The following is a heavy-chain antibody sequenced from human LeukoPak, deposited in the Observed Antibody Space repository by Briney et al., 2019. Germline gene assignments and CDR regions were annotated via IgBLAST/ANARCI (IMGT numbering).Heavy chain of an antibody. Sequence: GGSLRLACAASGFAITDHHMDWVRQAPGKGMEWVGRSQTTKPNSCTTEYAASVKGRFTISRDDSKNSLYLQLNSLKTEDTAVYYCVRVVTPSSGWYHFDNWGQGTLVTVSS. J-gene: IGHJ4*02. CDR2: SQTTKPNSCTT. CDR3: VRVVTPSSGWYHFDN. D-gene: IGHD6-13*01. CDR1: GFAITDHH. V-gene: IGHV3-72*01.